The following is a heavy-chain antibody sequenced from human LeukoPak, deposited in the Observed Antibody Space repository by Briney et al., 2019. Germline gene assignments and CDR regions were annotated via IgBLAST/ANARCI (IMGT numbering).Heavy chain of an antibody. CDR3: AIRERGYSWYDAFDI. J-gene: IGHJ3*02. V-gene: IGHV3-23*01. CDR2: ISGSGGST. CDR1: RFTFSSYA. Sequence: AGGSLRLSCAASRFTFSSYAMSWVRQAPGKGLEWVSAISGSGGSTYYTDSVKGRFTISRDNSKNTLYLQMNSLRAEDTAVYYCAIRERGYSWYDAFDIWGQGTMVTVSS. D-gene: IGHD5-18*01.